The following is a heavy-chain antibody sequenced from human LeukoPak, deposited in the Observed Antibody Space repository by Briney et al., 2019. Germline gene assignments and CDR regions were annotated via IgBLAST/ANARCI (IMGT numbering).Heavy chain of an antibody. CDR3: ARVGASNFDY. CDR2: ISSSSSYI. Sequence: GGSLRLSCAASGFTFSSYSMNWVRQVPGKGLEWVSSISSSSSYIYYADSVKGRFTISRDNAKNSLYLQMNSLRAEDTAVYYCARVGASNFDYWGQGTLVTVSS. J-gene: IGHJ4*02. V-gene: IGHV3-21*01. D-gene: IGHD1-26*01. CDR1: GFTFSSYS.